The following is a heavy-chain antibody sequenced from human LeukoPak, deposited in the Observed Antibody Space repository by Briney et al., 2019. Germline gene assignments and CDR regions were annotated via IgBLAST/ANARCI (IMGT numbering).Heavy chain of an antibody. CDR2: IRYDGTNK. CDR3: AKVRSKGRFLEWLPAGDYYYYMDV. D-gene: IGHD3-3*01. J-gene: IGHJ6*03. Sequence: PGGSLRLSCAASGFTFSSYGMHWVRQAPGKGLAWVAFIRYDGTNKYYVDSVKGRFTISRDNSKNTLYLQMNSLRAEDTAVYYCAKVRSKGRFLEWLPAGDYYYYMDVWGKGTTVTVSS. V-gene: IGHV3-30*02. CDR1: GFTFSSYG.